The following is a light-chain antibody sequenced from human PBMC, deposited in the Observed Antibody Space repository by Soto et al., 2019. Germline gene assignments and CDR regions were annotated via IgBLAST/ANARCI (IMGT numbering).Light chain of an antibody. V-gene: IGKV3-11*01. CDR1: QSVSSY. J-gene: IGKJ4*01. Sequence: PGERATLSCRASQSVSSYLAWYQQKPGQAPRLLIYDASNRATGIPARFSGSVSGTDFTLTISSLEPEDFAVYYCQQRRDWPLTFGGGTKVEIK. CDR3: QQRRDWPLT. CDR2: DAS.